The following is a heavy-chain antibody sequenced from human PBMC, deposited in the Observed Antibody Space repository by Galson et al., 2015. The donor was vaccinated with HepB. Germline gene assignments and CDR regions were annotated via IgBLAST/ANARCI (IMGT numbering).Heavy chain of an antibody. CDR2: ISYDGSNK. D-gene: IGHD2-15*01. CDR3: ARARLRDSPPDY. Sequence: SLRLSCAASGFTFSSYAMHWVRQAPGKGLEWVAVISYDGSNKYYADSVKGRFTISRDNSKNTLYLQMNSLRAEDTAVYYCARARLRDSPPDYWGQGTLVTVSS. CDR1: GFTFSSYA. V-gene: IGHV3-30*04. J-gene: IGHJ4*02.